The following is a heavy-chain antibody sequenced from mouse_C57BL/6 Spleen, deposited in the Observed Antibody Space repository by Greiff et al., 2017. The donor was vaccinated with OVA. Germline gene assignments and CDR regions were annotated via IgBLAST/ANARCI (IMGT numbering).Heavy chain of an antibody. J-gene: IGHJ1*03. V-gene: IGHV1-53*01. D-gene: IGHD1-1*01. CDR1: GYTFTSYW. Sequence: VKLQQPGTELVKPGASVKLSCKASGYTFTSYWMHWVKQRPGQGLEWIGNINPSNGGTNYNEKFKSKATLTVDKSSSTAYMQLSSLTSEDSAVYYCARGGTTVVRYFDVWGTGTTVTVSS. CDR3: ARGGTTVVRYFDV. CDR2: INPSNGGT.